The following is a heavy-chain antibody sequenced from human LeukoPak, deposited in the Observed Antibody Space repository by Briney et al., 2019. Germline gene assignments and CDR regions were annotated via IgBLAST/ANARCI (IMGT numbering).Heavy chain of an antibody. CDR1: GYTFSSHG. CDR2: INGAGDNT. CDR3: AKVSVCYGCYLDY. V-gene: IGHV3-23*01. J-gene: IGHJ4*02. D-gene: IGHD3-16*01. Sequence: GGSLRLSCAASGYTFSSHGLTWVRQAPGKGLEWVSTINGAGDNTYYAETVKGRFTISRDNSKNTLYLQMHSLRAEDTAIYYCAKVSVCYGCYLDYWGQGTRVTVS.